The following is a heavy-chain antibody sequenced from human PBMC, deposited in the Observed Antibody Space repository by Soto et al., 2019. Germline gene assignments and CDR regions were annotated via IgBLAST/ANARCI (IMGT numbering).Heavy chain of an antibody. CDR3: ARDGDPGYSFWSGPLGGGRFDP. CDR1: GGTFGNTA. J-gene: IGHJ5*02. CDR2: IVGLCGTA. D-gene: IGHD3-3*01. V-gene: IGHV1-69*12. Sequence: QVQLVQSGAEVKEPGSSVNVSCKTSGGTFGNTAVTWVRQVPGQGLEWIGGIVGLCGTANYAQKFRGRVMITADESTSTAYMHLSSLRSDDTAIYYCARDGDPGYSFWSGPLGGGRFDPWGQGTLVTVSS.